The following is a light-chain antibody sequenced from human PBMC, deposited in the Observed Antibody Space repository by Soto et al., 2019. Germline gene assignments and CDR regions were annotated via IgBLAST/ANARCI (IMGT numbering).Light chain of an antibody. V-gene: IGKV3-20*01. Sequence: EIVLTQSPGTLSLSPGERATLSCRASQSVSVNSLAWYQQKGGQAPRLLIYAASTRATGLPDRFSGTGSGVNFALTISRLETDDSAVYYCQQYGGSPFTFGPGTKVDIK. J-gene: IGKJ3*01. CDR1: QSVSVNS. CDR3: QQYGGSPFT. CDR2: AAS.